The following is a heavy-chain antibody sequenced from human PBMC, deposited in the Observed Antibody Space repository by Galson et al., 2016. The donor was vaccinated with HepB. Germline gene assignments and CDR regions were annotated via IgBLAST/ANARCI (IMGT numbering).Heavy chain of an antibody. V-gene: IGHV3-53*01. CDR2: IYSVGST. J-gene: IGHJ4*02. D-gene: IGHD1-7*01. CDR3: ARDERIGTTGDY. Sequence: SLRLSCAVSGFTVSNNYMSWVRQPPGKGLELVSLIYSVGSTHYADSVKGRFTISRDSSKNTLYLQMNSLRAEDTAVYYCARDERIGTTGDYWGQGTLVTVSS. CDR1: GFTVSNNY.